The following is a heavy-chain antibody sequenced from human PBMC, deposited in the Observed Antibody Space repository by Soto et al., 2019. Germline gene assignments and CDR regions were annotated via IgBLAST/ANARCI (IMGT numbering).Heavy chain of an antibody. CDR2: ISGSGGST. CDR3: AKPGSTIFDYYYYMDV. V-gene: IGHV3-23*01. CDR1: GFTFSSYA. Sequence: EVQLLESGGGLVQPGGSLRLSCAASGFTFSSYAMSWVRQAPGKGLEWVSAISGSGGSTYYADSVKGRFTISRDNSKNMLYLQMNSLRAEDTAVYYCAKPGSTIFDYYYYMDVWGKGTTVTVSS. D-gene: IGHD3-3*01. J-gene: IGHJ6*03.